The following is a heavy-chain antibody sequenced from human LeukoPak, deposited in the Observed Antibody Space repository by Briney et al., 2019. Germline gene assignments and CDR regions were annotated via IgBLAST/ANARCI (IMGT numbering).Heavy chain of an antibody. D-gene: IGHD3-22*01. V-gene: IGHV4-61*01. CDR1: GYSISSGYY. CDR2: IYYSGST. Sequence: SETLSLTCTVSGYSISSGYYWSWIRQPPGKGLEWIGYIYYSGSTNYNPSLKSRVTISVETSKNQFSLKLSSVTAADTAVYYCARVTGYMIEDYFDYWGQGTLVTVSS. CDR3: ARVTGYMIEDYFDY. J-gene: IGHJ4*02.